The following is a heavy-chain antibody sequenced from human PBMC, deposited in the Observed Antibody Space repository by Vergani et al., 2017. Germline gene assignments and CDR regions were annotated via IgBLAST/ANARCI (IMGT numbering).Heavy chain of an antibody. D-gene: IGHD3-16*02. CDR1: GFTFSSYW. J-gene: IGHJ4*02. V-gene: IGHV3-74*01. Sequence: EVQLVESGGGLVQPGGSLRLSCAASGFTFSSYWMHWVRQAPGKGLVWVSRINSDGSSTSYADSVKGRFTISRDNAKNTLYLQMNSLRAVDTAVYYCAKAVMIMFGGVIPSDFWGQGTLVTVSS. CDR3: AKAVMIMFGGVIPSDF. CDR2: INSDGSST.